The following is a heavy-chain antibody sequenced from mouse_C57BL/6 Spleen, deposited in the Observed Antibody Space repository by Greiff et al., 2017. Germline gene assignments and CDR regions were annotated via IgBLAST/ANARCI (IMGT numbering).Heavy chain of an antibody. J-gene: IGHJ1*03. CDR3: ARETLITTVVASGYFDV. Sequence: EVKLQESGPGLVKPSQSLSLTCSVTGYSITSGYYWNWIRQFPGNQLEWMGYISYDGSNNYNQSLKNRISITRDTSKNQVFLKLKSVTTEDTATYYCARETLITTVVASGYFDVWGTGTTVTVSS. D-gene: IGHD1-1*01. V-gene: IGHV3-6*01. CDR2: ISYDGSN. CDR1: GYSITSGYY.